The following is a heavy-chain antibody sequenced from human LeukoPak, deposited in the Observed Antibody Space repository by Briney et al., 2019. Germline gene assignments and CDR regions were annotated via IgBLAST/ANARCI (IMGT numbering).Heavy chain of an antibody. Sequence: PGGSLRLSCAASGFTFSSYWMHWVRQAPGKGLVWVSRINSDGSSTSYAASVKGRFTISRDNAKNTLYLQMNSLRAEDTAVYYCARDDSSGYYYYQGYWGQGTLVTVSS. V-gene: IGHV3-74*01. J-gene: IGHJ4*02. CDR2: INSDGSST. CDR3: ARDDSSGYYYYQGY. CDR1: GFTFSSYW. D-gene: IGHD3-22*01.